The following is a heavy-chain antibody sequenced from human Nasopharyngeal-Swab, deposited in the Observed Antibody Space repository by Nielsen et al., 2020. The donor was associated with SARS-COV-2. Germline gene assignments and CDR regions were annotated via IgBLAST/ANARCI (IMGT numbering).Heavy chain of an antibody. Sequence: SVQVSCKASGGTFSSYAISWVRQPPAQGLEWMGRIIPILGIANYAQKFQGRVTITADKSTSTAYMELSSLRSEDTAVYYCARDRDYYDSSGYYFGWFDPWGQGTLVTVSS. D-gene: IGHD3-22*01. V-gene: IGHV1-69*04. J-gene: IGHJ5*02. CDR3: ARDRDYYDSSGYYFGWFDP. CDR1: GGTFSSYA. CDR2: IIPILGIA.